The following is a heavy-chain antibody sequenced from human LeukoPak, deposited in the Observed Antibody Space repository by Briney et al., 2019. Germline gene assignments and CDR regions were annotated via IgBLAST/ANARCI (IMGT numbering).Heavy chain of an antibody. CDR3: ARDRPLYGDFYYYMDV. CDR2: ISSSSSTI. J-gene: IGHJ6*03. D-gene: IGHD4-17*01. V-gene: IGHV3-48*01. Sequence: GGSLRLSCAASGFTFSSYSMNWVCQAPGKGLEWVSYISSSSSTIYYADSVKGRFIISRDNAKNSLYLQMNSLRAEDTAVYYCARDRPLYGDFYYYMDVWGKGTTVTVSS. CDR1: GFTFSSYS.